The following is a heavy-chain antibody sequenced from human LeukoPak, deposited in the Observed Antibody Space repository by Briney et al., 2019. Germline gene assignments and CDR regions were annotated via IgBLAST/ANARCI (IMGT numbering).Heavy chain of an antibody. D-gene: IGHD6-6*01. CDR2: IYTSGST. Sequence: GSLRLSCAASGFTFSSYAMSWVRQAPGKGLEWIGRIYTSGSTNYNPSLKSRVTMSVDTSKNQFSLKLNSVTAADTAVYYCASAPAAGSSSVFFDYWGQGTLVTVSS. V-gene: IGHV4-59*10. CDR1: GFTFSSYA. J-gene: IGHJ4*02. CDR3: ASAPAAGSSSVFFDY.